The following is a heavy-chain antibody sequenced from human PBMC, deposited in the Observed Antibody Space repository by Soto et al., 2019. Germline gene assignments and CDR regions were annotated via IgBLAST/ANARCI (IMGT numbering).Heavy chain of an antibody. Sequence: QITLKESGPTLVKPTQTLTLTCTFSGFSLSTSGVGVGWIRQPPGKALEWLALIYWDDDKRYSPSLKSKLTITKDNSKNHAVPTITHMDPVDTATYYCAHRLVVPAATHELDYWGQGTLVTVSS. J-gene: IGHJ4*02. D-gene: IGHD2-2*01. V-gene: IGHV2-5*02. CDR3: AHRLVVPAATHELDY. CDR1: GFSLSTSGVG. CDR2: IYWDDDK.